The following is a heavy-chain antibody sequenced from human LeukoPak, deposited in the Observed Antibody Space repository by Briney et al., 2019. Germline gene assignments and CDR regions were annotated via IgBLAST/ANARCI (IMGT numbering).Heavy chain of an antibody. CDR3: ARDLEAANTDYFDY. CDR1: GFTVSSSY. J-gene: IGHJ4*02. Sequence: PAGSLRLSCAASGFTVSSSYMSWVRQAPGKGLEWVSIISSAGTTYYADSVKGRFTISRDNSKNTVYLQVNSLRDEDTAVYYCARDLEAANTDYFDYWGQGTMVAVSS. D-gene: IGHD6-13*01. V-gene: IGHV3-66*01. CDR2: ISSAGTT.